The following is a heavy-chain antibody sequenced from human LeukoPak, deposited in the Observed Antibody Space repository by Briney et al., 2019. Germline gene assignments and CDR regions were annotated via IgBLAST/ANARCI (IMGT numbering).Heavy chain of an antibody. CDR1: GYTLTGYY. J-gene: IGHJ2*01. CDR2: INPNSGGT. D-gene: IGHD3-3*01. V-gene: IGHV1-2*02. CDR3: ATTYYDFWSGYRLNWYFDL. Sequence: ASVKLSCKASGYTLTGYYMHWVRQAPGPGLEWMGWINPNSGGTNYAQQFQGRVTTTRDTSISTAYMELSRLRSDDTAVYYCATTYYDFWSGYRLNWYFDLWGRGTLVTVSS.